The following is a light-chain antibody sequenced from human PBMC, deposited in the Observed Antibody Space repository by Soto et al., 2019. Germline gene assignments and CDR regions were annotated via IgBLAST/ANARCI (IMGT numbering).Light chain of an antibody. CDR1: QXISSGX. CDR3: XQXXXSPPLT. CDR2: GAS. V-gene: IGKV3-20*01. Sequence: EFVLTQSPGKLSLSPGEXXXXXXXASQXISSGXXAWYQQKPGQAPRLLIYGASHRGTGIPDRFSGSGSGTDFTLTISRLEPEDXAVXXXXQXXXSPPLTFGGGTKVEIK. J-gene: IGKJ4*01.